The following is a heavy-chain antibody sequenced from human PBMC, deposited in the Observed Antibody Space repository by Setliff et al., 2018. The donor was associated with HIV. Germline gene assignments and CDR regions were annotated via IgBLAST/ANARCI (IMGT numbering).Heavy chain of an antibody. CDR2: IIPPVGAA. J-gene: IGHJ4*02. CDR3: ASPNVGCSGGTCYSGSAFDY. CDR1: GDTFRNYA. D-gene: IGHD2-15*01. Sequence: SVKVSCKVSGDTFRNYALNWVRQAPGQGLEWMGGIIPPVGAAVYAQNFQGRVTITADESTSPAYMELRTLRSEDTAIYYCASPNVGCSGGTCYSGSAFDYWGQGSPVTVSS. V-gene: IGHV1-69*13.